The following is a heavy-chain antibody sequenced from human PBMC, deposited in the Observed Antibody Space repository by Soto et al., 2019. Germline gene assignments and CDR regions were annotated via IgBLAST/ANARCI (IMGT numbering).Heavy chain of an antibody. J-gene: IGHJ6*04. CDR3: SRGAINYYPQYF. Sequence: GGSLRLACAASGFTLSDYWMHWVRQAPGKGLEWVSRIKRDGSTTNYADSVKGRFTISRDNAKNTLYLEMNSLRVEDTADYYFSRGAINYYPQYFWGKGTTVHGSS. CDR1: GFTLSDYW. V-gene: IGHV3-74*01. D-gene: IGHD1-26*01. CDR2: IKRDGSTT.